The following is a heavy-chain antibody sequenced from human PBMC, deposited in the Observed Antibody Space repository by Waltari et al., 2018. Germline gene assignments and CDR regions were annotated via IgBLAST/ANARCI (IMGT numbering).Heavy chain of an antibody. CDR3: ARGLGGRGDY. D-gene: IGHD1-26*01. V-gene: IGHV4-31*03. Sequence: QVQLQESGPGLVKPSQTLSLTCTVSGGSISSGGYYWRWIHQHPGKGLEWIGYICSSGSTSYNPPLKSRVTISVDTSKNQFSLKLSAVAAAGTAVYYCARGLGGRGDYWGQGTLVTVSS. J-gene: IGHJ4*02. CDR1: GGSISSGGYY. CDR2: ICSSGST.